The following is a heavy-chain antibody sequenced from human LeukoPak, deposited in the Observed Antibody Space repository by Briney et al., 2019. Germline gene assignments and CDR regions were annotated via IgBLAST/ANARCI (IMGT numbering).Heavy chain of an antibody. CDR2: IGISGSPI. Sequence: AGGSLRLSCAASGFTFSSYSMNWVRQAPGKGLEWVSYIGISGSPIFYADSVKGRYTISRDNAQNSVYLQMNSLRDEDTAVYYCARGHWAIDYWGQGTLVTVSS. D-gene: IGHD7-27*01. CDR3: ARGHWAIDY. J-gene: IGHJ4*02. V-gene: IGHV3-48*02. CDR1: GFTFSSYS.